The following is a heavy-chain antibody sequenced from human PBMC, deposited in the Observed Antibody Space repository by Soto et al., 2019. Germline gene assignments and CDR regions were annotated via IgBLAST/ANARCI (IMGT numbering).Heavy chain of an antibody. J-gene: IGHJ4*02. Sequence: PGGSLRLSCGASGFTFSSYWMSWVRQAPGKGLEWVANIKQDGSEKYYVDSVKGRFTISRDNAKNSLYLQMNSLRAEDTAVYYCAREYGGYKFWPDYWGQGTLVTVSS. D-gene: IGHD5-12*01. V-gene: IGHV3-7*01. CDR2: IKQDGSEK. CDR3: AREYGGYKFWPDY. CDR1: GFTFSSYW.